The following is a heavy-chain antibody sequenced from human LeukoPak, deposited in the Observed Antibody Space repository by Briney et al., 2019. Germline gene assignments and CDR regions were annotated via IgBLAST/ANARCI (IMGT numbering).Heavy chain of an antibody. CDR2: IYYSGST. D-gene: IGHD4-17*01. V-gene: IGHV4-39*01. CDR1: GGSISSSSYY. CDR3: ARLGVTTAFDI. Sequence: SETLSLTCTVSGGSISSSSYYWGWIRQPPGKGLEWIGSIYYSGSTYYNPSLKSRVTISVDTSKNQFSLKLSSVTAADTAVYYCARLGVTTAFDIWGQGTMVTVSS. J-gene: IGHJ3*02.